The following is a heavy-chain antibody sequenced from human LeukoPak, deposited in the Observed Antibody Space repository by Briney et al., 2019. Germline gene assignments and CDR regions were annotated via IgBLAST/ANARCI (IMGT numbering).Heavy chain of an antibody. D-gene: IGHD6-6*01. Sequence: PSETLSLTCTVSGGSISSYYWSWVRQAPGKGLEWVSGISGSGGSTYYADSVKGRFTISRDNSKNTLYLQMNSLRAEDTAVYYCARRPFYSSSDDYWGQGTLVTVSS. CDR3: ARRPFYSSSDDY. J-gene: IGHJ4*02. V-gene: IGHV3-66*04. CDR2: SGSGGST. CDR1: GGSISSYY.